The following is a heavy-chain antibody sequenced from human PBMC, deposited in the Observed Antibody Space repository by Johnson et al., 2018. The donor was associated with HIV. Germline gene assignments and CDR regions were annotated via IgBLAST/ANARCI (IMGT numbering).Heavy chain of an antibody. Sequence: QLVESGGGLVQPGGSLRLSCAASGFTFDDYAMHWVRQAPGKGLEWVSGISWNSGSIGYADSVKGRFTISRDNAKNSLYLQMNSLRAEDTALYYCAKDLQSGATTHAFDIWGQVTMVTVSS. D-gene: IGHD5-12*01. CDR3: AKDLQSGATTHAFDI. CDR1: GFTFDDYA. V-gene: IGHV3-9*01. CDR2: ISWNSGSI. J-gene: IGHJ3*02.